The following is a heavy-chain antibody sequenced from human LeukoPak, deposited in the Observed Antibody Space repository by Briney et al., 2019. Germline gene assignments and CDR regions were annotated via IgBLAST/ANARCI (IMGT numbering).Heavy chain of an antibody. V-gene: IGHV1-2*02. CDR1: GYTFTSYY. D-gene: IGHD6-19*01. J-gene: IGHJ4*02. CDR2: INPNSGGT. CDR3: ARVGIAVAVNFDY. Sequence: ASVKVSCKASGYTFTSYYMHWVRQAPGQGLEWMGWINPNSGGTNYAQKFQGRVTMTRDTSISTAYMELSRLRSDDTAVYYCARVGIAVAVNFDYWGQGTLVTVSS.